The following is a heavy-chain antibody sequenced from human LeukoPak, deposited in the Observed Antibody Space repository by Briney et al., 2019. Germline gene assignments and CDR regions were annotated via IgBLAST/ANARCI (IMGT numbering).Heavy chain of an antibody. CDR1: GFTVSSNY. CDR3: SGVSQYSSSWYVAFDI. J-gene: IGHJ3*02. Sequence: SGGSLRLSCAASGFTVSSNYMSWVRQAPGKGLEWVSVIYSGGSTYYADSVKGRFTISRDNSKNTLYLQMNSLRAEDTAVYYCSGVSQYSSSWYVAFDIWGQGTMVTVSS. D-gene: IGHD6-13*01. CDR2: IYSGGST. V-gene: IGHV3-66*01.